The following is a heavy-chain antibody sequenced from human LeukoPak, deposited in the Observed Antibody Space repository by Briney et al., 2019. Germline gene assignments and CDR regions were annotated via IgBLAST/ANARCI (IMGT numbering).Heavy chain of an antibody. CDR2: ISSSSSYI. J-gene: IGHJ4*02. CDR3: AKGPMVRGVIIGFDY. Sequence: GGSLRLSCAASGFTFSSYTMNWVRQAPGKGLEWVSSISSSSSYIYYADSVKGRFTISRDNAKNSLYLQMNSLRAADTAVYYCAKGPMVRGVIIGFDYWGQGTLVTVSS. CDR1: GFTFSSYT. V-gene: IGHV3-21*01. D-gene: IGHD3-10*01.